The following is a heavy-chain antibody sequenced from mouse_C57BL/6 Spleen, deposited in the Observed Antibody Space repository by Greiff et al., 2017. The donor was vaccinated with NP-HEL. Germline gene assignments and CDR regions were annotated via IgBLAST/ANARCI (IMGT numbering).Heavy chain of an antibody. CDR2: IYPGDGDT. CDR3: AISDDYNYFDY. V-gene: IGHV1-82*01. D-gene: IGHD2-4*01. CDR1: GYAFSSSW. J-gene: IGHJ2*01. Sequence: VQLQQSGPELVQPGASVKISCKASGYAFSSSWMNWVKQRPGKGLEWIGRIYPGDGDTNYNGKFKGKATLTADKTSSTAYMPLSSLTSEDSAVYFCAISDDYNYFDYWGQGTTLTVAS.